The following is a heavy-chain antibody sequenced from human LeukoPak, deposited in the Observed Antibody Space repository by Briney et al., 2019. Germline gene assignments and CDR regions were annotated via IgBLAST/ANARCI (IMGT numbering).Heavy chain of an antibody. Sequence: SETLSLACTVSGGSISSYYWSWIRQPAGKGLEWIGRIYTSGSTNYNPSLKSRVTMSVDTSKNQFSLKLSSVTAADTAVYYCARDSYYDFWSGYQKFDYWGQGTLVTVSS. CDR2: IYTSGST. V-gene: IGHV4-4*07. CDR3: ARDSYYDFWSGYQKFDY. J-gene: IGHJ4*02. CDR1: GGSISSYY. D-gene: IGHD3-3*01.